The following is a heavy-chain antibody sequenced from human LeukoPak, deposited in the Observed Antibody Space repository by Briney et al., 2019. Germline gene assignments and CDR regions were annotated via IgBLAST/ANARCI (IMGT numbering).Heavy chain of an antibody. CDR3: ARTYRTYYYGSGSYFGY. J-gene: IGHJ4*02. CDR2: INTNTGNP. D-gene: IGHD3-10*01. CDR1: GYTFTSYA. V-gene: IGHV7-4-1*02. Sequence: WASVKVSCKASGYTFTSYAMNWVRQAPGQGLEWMGWINTNTGNPTYAQGFTGRFVFSLDTSVSTAYLQISSLKAEDTAVYYCARTYRTYYYGSGSYFGYWGQGTLVTVSS.